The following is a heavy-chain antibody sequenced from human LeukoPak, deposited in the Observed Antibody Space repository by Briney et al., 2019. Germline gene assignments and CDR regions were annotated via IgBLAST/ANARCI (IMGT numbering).Heavy chain of an antibody. V-gene: IGHV3-9*01. Sequence: PDRSLRLSCAASGFTFDDYAMHWVRQAPGKGLEWVSGISWNSGSIGYADSVRGRFTISRDNAKNTLYLQMNTLRVEDTAVYYCTRDLMDYDVSTGLHHYYMDVWGQGTTVTVSS. D-gene: IGHD3-9*01. J-gene: IGHJ6*02. CDR3: TRDLMDYDVSTGLHHYYMDV. CDR1: GFTFDDYA. CDR2: ISWNSGSI.